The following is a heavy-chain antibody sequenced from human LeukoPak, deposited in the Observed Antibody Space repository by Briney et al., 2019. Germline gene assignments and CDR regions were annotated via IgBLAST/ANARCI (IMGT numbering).Heavy chain of an antibody. Sequence: GGSLRLSCAASGFTFSDYYMSWIRQAPGKGLEWLSYISSRSTTTYYADSVKGRFTISRDNAKNLLYLQMNNLSLEDTAVYYCARGGKGNYYYYFGMDVWGQGTTVTVSS. CDR3: ARGGKGNYYYYFGMDV. D-gene: IGHD1-1*01. CDR2: ISSRSTTT. V-gene: IGHV3-11*04. J-gene: IGHJ6*02. CDR1: GFTFSDYY.